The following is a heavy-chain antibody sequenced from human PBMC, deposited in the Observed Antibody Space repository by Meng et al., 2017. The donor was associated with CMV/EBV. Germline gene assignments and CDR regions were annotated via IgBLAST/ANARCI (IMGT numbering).Heavy chain of an antibody. J-gene: IGHJ3*02. CDR1: GYTFTGYY. CDR2: INPSGGST. Sequence: ASVKVSCKASGYTFTGYYMHWVRQAPGQGLEWMGIINPSGGSTSYAQKFQGRVTMTRDTSTSTVYMELSSLRSEDTAVYYCARQLARIAVADTDHDAFDIWGQGTMVTVSS. CDR3: ARQLARIAVADTDHDAFDI. D-gene: IGHD6-19*01. V-gene: IGHV1-46*01.